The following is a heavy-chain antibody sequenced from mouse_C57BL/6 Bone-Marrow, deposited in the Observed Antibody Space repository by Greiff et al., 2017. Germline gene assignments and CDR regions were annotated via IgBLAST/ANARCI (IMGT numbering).Heavy chain of an antibody. CDR2: ISSGGSYT. CDR3: ARPIYYYGYFDY. CDR1: GFTFSSYG. J-gene: IGHJ2*01. V-gene: IGHV5-6*01. Sequence: EVKLQESGGDLVKPGGSLKLSCAASGFTFSSYGMSWVRQTPDKRLEWVATISSGGSYTYYPDSVKGRFTISRDNAKNTLYLQMSSLKSEDTAMYYCARPIYYYGYFDYWGQGTTLTVS. D-gene: IGHD1-1*01.